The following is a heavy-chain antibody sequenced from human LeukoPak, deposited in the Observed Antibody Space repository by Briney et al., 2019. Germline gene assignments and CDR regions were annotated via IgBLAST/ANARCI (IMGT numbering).Heavy chain of an antibody. D-gene: IGHD1-1*01. CDR3: ARTGYIDEGFDY. Sequence: AGGSLRLSCAASGFTFSSYWMSWVRQAPDKGLESVANINQDASSINYAGSVKGRFTISRDNAKKSLYLQMNSLRAEDTAVYYCARTGYIDEGFDYWGQGTLVTVSS. V-gene: IGHV3-7*04. CDR2: INQDASSI. CDR1: GFTFSSYW. J-gene: IGHJ4*02.